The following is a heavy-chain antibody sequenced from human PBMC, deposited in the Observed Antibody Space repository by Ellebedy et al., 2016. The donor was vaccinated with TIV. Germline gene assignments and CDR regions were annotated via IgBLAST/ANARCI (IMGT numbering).Heavy chain of an antibody. CDR3: TTGDSSGSIVDDYFDY. V-gene: IGHV1-69*13. Sequence: SVKVSXKASGGTFSSYAISWVRQAPGQGLEWMGGIIPIFGTANYAQKFQGRVTITADESTSTAYMELSSLKTEDTAVYYCTTGDSSGSIVDDYFDYWGQGTLVTVSS. CDR2: IIPIFGTA. D-gene: IGHD3-22*01. J-gene: IGHJ4*02. CDR1: GGTFSSYA.